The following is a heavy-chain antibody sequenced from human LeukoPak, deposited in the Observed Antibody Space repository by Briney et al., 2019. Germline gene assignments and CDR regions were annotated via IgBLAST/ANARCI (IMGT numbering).Heavy chain of an antibody. CDR2: IIPIFGTA. CDR1: GGAFSSYA. J-gene: IGHJ5*02. CDR3: ARDARRRYCSSTSCYLGWFDP. V-gene: IGHV1-69*13. Sequence: SVKVSCKASGGAFSSYAISWVRQAPGQGLEWMGGIIPIFGTAKYAQKFQGRVTITADESMSTAYMELSSLRSEDTAVYYCARDARRRYCSSTSCYLGWFDPWGQGTLVTVSS. D-gene: IGHD2-2*01.